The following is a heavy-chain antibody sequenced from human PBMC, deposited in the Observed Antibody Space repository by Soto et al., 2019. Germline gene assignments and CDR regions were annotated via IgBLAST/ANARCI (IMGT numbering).Heavy chain of an antibody. CDR3: ARDVGSRKSGYYYIDY. CDR2: IYYSGST. J-gene: IGHJ4*02. CDR1: GGSISSGGYY. V-gene: IGHV4-31*03. D-gene: IGHD3-22*01. Sequence: QVQLQESGPGLVKPSQTLSLTCTVSGGSISSGGYYWSWIRQHPGKGLEWIGYIYYSGSTYYNPSLKSRVTISVDTSKNQFSLKLGSVTAADTAVYYCARDVGSRKSGYYYIDYWGQGTLVTVSS.